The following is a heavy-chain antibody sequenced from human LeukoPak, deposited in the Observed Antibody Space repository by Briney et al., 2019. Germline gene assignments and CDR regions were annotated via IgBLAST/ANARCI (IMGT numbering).Heavy chain of an antibody. CDR1: GYSFISYW. CDR2: IYPGDSDT. J-gene: IGHJ6*03. D-gene: IGHD6-19*01. Sequence: GESLKISCKVSGYSFISYWIGWVRQMPGKGLEWMGIIYPGDSDTRYSPSFQGRVTISADKSISTAYLQWSSLKASDTAMYYCARQIAVADYYMDVWGKGTTVTVSS. CDR3: ARQIAVADYYMDV. V-gene: IGHV5-51*01.